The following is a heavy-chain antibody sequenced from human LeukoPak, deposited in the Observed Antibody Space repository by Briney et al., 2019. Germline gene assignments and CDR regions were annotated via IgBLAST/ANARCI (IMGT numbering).Heavy chain of an antibody. CDR1: GFTFSSSA. D-gene: IGHD4-17*01. V-gene: IGHV3-23*01. J-gene: IGHJ4*02. Sequence: GASLKISCKGSGFTFSSSAMSWVRRAPGKGLEWVSGISGSGGTTYHADSVKGRFTISRDNSKNTVYLQMNSLRAEDTAVYYCAKDTTVTLGGVFDYWGQGALVTVSS. CDR2: ISGSGGTT. CDR3: AKDTTVTLGGVFDY.